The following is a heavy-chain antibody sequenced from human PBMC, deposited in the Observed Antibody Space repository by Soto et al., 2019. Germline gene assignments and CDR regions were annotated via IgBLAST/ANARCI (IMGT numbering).Heavy chain of an antibody. CDR2: INHSGNT. CDR1: GGSFSGYY. D-gene: IGHD6-13*01. J-gene: IGHJ4*02. Sequence: SETLSLTCAVYGGSFSGYYWSWIRQPPGKGLEWIGEINHSGNTNYNPSLKSRVTISVDTSKNQLFLNLSSVTAADTAMYYCARHNVRGRTIAGAAEFWGQGTLVTVSS. CDR3: ARHNVRGRTIAGAAEF. V-gene: IGHV4-34*01.